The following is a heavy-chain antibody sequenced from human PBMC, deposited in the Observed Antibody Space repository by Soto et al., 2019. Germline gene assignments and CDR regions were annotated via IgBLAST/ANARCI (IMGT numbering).Heavy chain of an antibody. V-gene: IGHV1-8*02. CDR3: ARGVSAGVDY. J-gene: IGHJ4*02. CDR1: GFTLTNYY. D-gene: IGHD1-26*01. CDR2: MEPSTGRT. Sequence: ASVKVSCKASGFTLTNYYTHWLRQTPGQGLEWMGWMEPSTGRTGYAQKFQGRVTMTRDTSINTAYMELTTLTSDDTAFYYCARGVSAGVDYWGQGTLVTVSS.